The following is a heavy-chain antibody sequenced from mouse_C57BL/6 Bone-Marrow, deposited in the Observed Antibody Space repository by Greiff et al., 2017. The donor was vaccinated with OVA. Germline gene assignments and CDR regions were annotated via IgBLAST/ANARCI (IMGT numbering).Heavy chain of an antibody. D-gene: IGHD3-2*02. CDR2: IDPENGDT. CDR3: TTDSSGSDY. J-gene: IGHJ2*01. V-gene: IGHV14-4*01. CDR1: GFNIKDDY. Sequence: EVQGVESGAELVRPGASVKLSCTASGFNIKDDYMHWVKQRPEQGLEWIGWIDPENGDTEYASKFQGKATITADTSSNTAYLQLSSLTSEDTAVYYCTTDSSGSDYWGQGTTLTVSS.